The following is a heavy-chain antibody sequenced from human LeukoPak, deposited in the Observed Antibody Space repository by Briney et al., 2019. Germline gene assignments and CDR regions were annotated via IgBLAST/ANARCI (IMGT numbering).Heavy chain of an antibody. J-gene: IGHJ4*02. V-gene: IGHV1-46*01. D-gene: IGHD6-6*01. CDR2: INPSGGST. CDR3: ARETYAEYISSPDLYYFDY. Sequence: ASVKVSCKASGYTFTSYYMHWVRQAPGQGLEWMGIINPSGGSTSYAQKFQGRVTMTKDMSTSTVYMELSSVRSEDTAVYYCARETYAEYISSPDLYYFDYWGQGTLVTVSS. CDR1: GYTFTSYY.